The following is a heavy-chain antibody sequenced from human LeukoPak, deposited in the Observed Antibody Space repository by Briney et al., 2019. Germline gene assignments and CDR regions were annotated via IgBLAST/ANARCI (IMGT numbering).Heavy chain of an antibody. CDR3: AKEGDSSSLFY. D-gene: IGHD6-6*01. CDR1: GFTFSSYG. J-gene: IGHJ4*02. V-gene: IGHV3-30*18. CDR2: ISYDGSNK. Sequence: PGGSLRLSCAASGFTFSSYGMHWVRQAPGKGLEWEAVISYDGSNKYYADSVKGRFTISRDNSKNTLYLQMNSLRAEDTAVYYCAKEGDSSSLFYWGQGTLVTVSS.